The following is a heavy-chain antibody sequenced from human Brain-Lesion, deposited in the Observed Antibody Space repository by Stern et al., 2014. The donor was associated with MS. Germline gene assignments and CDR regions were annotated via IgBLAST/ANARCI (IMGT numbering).Heavy chain of an antibody. J-gene: IGHJ1*01. CDR1: GFSFSTYA. Sequence: EVQLLESGGGLVPPGGSLRLSCAASGFSFSTYALSWVRQTPGKGLQWGSVISGRGGHTYYADSVKGRFTISRDNSKNTLYLQMDSLRADDTAVYYCAKWPHHIAVAGTRYFQHWGQGTLVTVSS. V-gene: IGHV3-23*01. D-gene: IGHD6-19*01. CDR3: AKWPHHIAVAGTRYFQH. CDR2: ISGRGGHT.